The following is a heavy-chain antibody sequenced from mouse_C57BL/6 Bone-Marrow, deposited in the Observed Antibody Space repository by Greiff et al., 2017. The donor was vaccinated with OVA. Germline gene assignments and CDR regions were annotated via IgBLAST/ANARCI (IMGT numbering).Heavy chain of an antibody. CDR3: TRARYGYDGRDY. V-gene: IGHV1-82*01. CDR1: GYAFSSSW. J-gene: IGHJ2*01. Sequence: QVQLQQSGPELVKPGASVKISCKASGYAFSSSWMNWVKQRPGKGLEWIGRIYPGDGDTNYNGKFKGKATLTAYKSSSTAYMQLSSLTSEDSAVSLCTRARYGYDGRDYWGQGTTLTVSS. D-gene: IGHD2-2*01. CDR2: IYPGDGDT.